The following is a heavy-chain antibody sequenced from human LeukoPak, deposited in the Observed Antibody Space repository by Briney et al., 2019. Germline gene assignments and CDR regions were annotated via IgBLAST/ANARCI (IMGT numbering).Heavy chain of an antibody. CDR2: IYYSGST. V-gene: IGHV4-59*01. CDR3: ARDRGILYGMDV. J-gene: IGHJ6*02. Sequence: SETLSLTCTVSGGSMSSYYWSWIRQPPGKGLEWIGYIYYSGSTNYNPSLKSRVTISVDTSKSQFSLKLSSVTAADTAVYYCARDRGILYGMDVWGQGTTVTVSS. D-gene: IGHD1-14*01. CDR1: GGSMSSYY.